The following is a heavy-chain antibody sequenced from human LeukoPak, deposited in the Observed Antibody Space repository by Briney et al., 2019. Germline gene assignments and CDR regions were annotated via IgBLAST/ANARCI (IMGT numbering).Heavy chain of an antibody. CDR1: DGSIRSYY. V-gene: IGHV4-59*01. D-gene: IGHD3-3*01. CDR2: IYYSGST. J-gene: IGHJ6*02. CDR3: ARAGVTTDYGMDV. Sequence: SETLSLTCTVSDGSIRSYYWSWIRQPPGKGLEWIGYIYYSGSTNYNPSLKSRVTISVDTSKNQFSLKLSSVTAADTAVYYCARAGVTTDYGMDVWGQGTTVAVSS.